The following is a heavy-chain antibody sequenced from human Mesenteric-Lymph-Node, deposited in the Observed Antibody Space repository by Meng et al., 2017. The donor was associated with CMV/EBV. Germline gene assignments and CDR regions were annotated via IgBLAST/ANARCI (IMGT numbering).Heavy chain of an antibody. J-gene: IGHJ4*02. CDR1: NFSISSGFF. Sequence: SETLSLTCGVSNFSISSGFFWGWIRQSPGKGLEWIGYMYYSGSTNYNPSLKSRVTISVDKSKNEFSLRLRSVTAADTAVYYCARGRLTFYYDSSGYYLDYWGQGTLVTVSS. CDR3: ARGRLTFYYDSSGYYLDY. CDR2: MYYSGST. V-gene: IGHV4-61*05. D-gene: IGHD3-22*01.